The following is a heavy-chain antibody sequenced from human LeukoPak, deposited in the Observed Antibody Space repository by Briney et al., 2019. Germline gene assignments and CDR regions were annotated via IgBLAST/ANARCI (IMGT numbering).Heavy chain of an antibody. CDR1: GFTFSDYS. Sequence: GGSLRLSCAAAGFTFSDYSMNWVRQAPGKGLEWVSSISSTSTYIYYADSVKGRFTISRDNARNSLYLQMNSLRAEDTAVYYCARGGRSTYFDWSPDFWGQGTLVTVSS. D-gene: IGHD3-9*01. CDR3: ARGGRSTYFDWSPDF. J-gene: IGHJ4*02. V-gene: IGHV3-21*01. CDR2: ISSTSTYI.